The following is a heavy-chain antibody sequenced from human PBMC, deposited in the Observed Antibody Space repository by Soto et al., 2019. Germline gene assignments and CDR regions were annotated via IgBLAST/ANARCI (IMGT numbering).Heavy chain of an antibody. CDR2: ISSSGSTI. D-gene: IGHD3-10*01. Sequence: GGSLRLSCAASGFTFSSHEMNWVRQAPGKGLEWVSYISSSGSTIYYADSVKGRFTISRDNAKNSLYLQMNSLRAEDTAVYYCARRGHGWAFDIWGQGTMVTVSS. CDR1: GFTFSSHE. J-gene: IGHJ3*02. CDR3: ARRGHGWAFDI. V-gene: IGHV3-48*03.